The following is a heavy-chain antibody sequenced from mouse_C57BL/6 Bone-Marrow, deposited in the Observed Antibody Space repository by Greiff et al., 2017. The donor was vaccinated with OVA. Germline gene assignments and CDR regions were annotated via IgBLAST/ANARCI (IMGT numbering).Heavy chain of an antibody. CDR2: INPNNGGT. CDR3: ARSDYYVSSYCWYFDV. J-gene: IGHJ1*03. Sequence: VQLKESGPELVKPGASVKIPCKASGYTFTDYNMDWVKQSHGKSLEWIGDINPNNGGTIYNQKFTGKATLTVDKSSSTAYMELRSLTSEDTAVYYCARSDYYVSSYCWYFDVWGTGTAVTVSS. CDR1: GYTFTDYN. D-gene: IGHD1-1*01. V-gene: IGHV1-18*01.